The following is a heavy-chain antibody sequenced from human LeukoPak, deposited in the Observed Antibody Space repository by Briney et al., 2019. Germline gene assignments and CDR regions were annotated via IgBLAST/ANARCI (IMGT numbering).Heavy chain of an antibody. Sequence: ASVKVSCKASGYTFTSYGISWVRQAPGQGLEWMGWVSAYNGNTNYAQKLQGRVTMTTDTSTSTAYMELRSLRSDDTAVYYCARAPEHFLEWLLYLHYWGQGTLVTVSS. D-gene: IGHD3-3*01. J-gene: IGHJ4*02. CDR3: ARAPEHFLEWLLYLHY. CDR1: GYTFTSYG. V-gene: IGHV1-18*01. CDR2: VSAYNGNT.